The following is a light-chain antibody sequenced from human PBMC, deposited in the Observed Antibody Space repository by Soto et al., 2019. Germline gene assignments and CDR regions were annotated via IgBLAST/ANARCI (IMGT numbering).Light chain of an antibody. V-gene: IGKV1-5*03. CDR2: KAS. Sequence: DIPMTQSPSTLSASVGDRVTITCRASQSISSWLAWYQQKPGKAPKLLIYKASSLESGVPSRFSGSGSGTEFTLPISSLQPDDFATYYCQQYNSYSPVTFGPGTKVDMK. CDR1: QSISSW. J-gene: IGKJ3*01. CDR3: QQYNSYSPVT.